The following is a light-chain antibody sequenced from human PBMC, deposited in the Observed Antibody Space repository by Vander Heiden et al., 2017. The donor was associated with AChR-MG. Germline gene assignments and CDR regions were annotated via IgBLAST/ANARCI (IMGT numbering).Light chain of an antibody. CDR1: QSLLQSNGYHY. CDR2: AGS. V-gene: IGKV2-28*01. Sequence: DIVMSQSQVSRSVTAGELVSISCRSRQSLLQSNGYHYVDWYLQKPVQPPQLLIYAGSNRPSGVPDRFSGSASGTDFTLKISRVEAEDVGVYYCMQAREIPLTFGGGTKVEI. J-gene: IGKJ4*01. CDR3: MQAREIPLT.